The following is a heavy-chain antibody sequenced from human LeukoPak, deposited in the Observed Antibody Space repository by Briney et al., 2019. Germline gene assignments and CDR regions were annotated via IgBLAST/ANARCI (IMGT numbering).Heavy chain of an antibody. J-gene: IGHJ4*02. CDR3: ARDCPFSSVAGTGVVDY. CDR1: GFTFSSYE. D-gene: IGHD6-19*01. V-gene: IGHV3-48*03. Sequence: PGGSLRLSCAASGFTFSSYEMNWVRQAPGKGLEWVSYISSSGSTIYYADSVKGRFTISRDNAKNSLYLQMNSLRAEDTAVYYCARDCPFSSVAGTGVVDYWGQGTLVTVSS. CDR2: ISSSGSTI.